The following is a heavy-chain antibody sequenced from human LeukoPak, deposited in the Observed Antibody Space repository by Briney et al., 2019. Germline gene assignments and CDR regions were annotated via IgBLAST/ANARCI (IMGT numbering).Heavy chain of an antibody. J-gene: IGHJ6*02. CDR3: ARDYYDSSGYYLGYYYYGMDV. Sequence: GGSLRLSCAASGFTFRSYEMNWVRQAPGKGLEWVSYITSSGNTIYYADSVKGRFTLSRDNAKNSLYLQMNSLRAEDTAVYYCARDYYDSSGYYLGYYYYGMDVWGQGTTVTVSS. V-gene: IGHV3-48*03. D-gene: IGHD3-22*01. CDR1: GFTFRSYE. CDR2: ITSSGNTI.